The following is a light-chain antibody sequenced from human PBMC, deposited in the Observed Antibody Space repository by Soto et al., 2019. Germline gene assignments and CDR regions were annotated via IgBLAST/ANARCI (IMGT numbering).Light chain of an antibody. J-gene: IGKJ1*01. CDR3: QQYGSSGT. CDR2: GAS. V-gene: IGKV3-20*01. CDR1: QSVSSSY. Sequence: EIVLTQSPGTLSLSPGERATLSCRASQSVSSSYLAWYQQKPGQAPRLLIYGASSRATGIPDRLSGSGSGTEFTLTISRLAPEDFAVYYCQQYGSSGTFGHGTKVDIK.